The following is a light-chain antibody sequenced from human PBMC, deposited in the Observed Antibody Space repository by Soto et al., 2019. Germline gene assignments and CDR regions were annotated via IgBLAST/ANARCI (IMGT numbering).Light chain of an antibody. CDR1: SSDVGGYNY. V-gene: IGLV2-14*01. Sequence: QSALTQPASVSGSPGQSITISCSGTSSDVGGYNYVSWYQQHPGKAPKLMIYDVSNRPSGVSNRFSGSKSGNTASLTSSGLQAEDEADYYCSSYTSSSTPYAFGTRIKVTVL. J-gene: IGLJ1*01. CDR2: DVS. CDR3: SSYTSSSTPYA.